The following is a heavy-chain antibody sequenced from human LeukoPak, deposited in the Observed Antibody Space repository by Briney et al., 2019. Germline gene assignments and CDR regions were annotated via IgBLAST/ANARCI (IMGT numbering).Heavy chain of an antibody. CDR3: ARAHIVDF. CDR2: ISSSSRYI. D-gene: IGHD2-21*01. J-gene: IGHJ4*02. Sequence: PGGSLSLSCAASGFTFSTYSMNCVREAPGQGREGGSSISSSSRYIYYADSVKGRVTISRDNAQHSLYLPVNSVRAQATAVYYCARAHIVDFSGQGSLVTASS. CDR1: GFTFSTYS. V-gene: IGHV3-21*01.